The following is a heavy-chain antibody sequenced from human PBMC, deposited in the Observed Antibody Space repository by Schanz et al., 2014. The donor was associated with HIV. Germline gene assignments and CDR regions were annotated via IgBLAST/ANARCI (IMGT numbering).Heavy chain of an antibody. CDR3: AKNGITDYFDY. V-gene: IGHV3-23*04. CDR1: GFTFSSYG. J-gene: IGHJ4*02. CDR2: ISGSGGRT. D-gene: IGHD1-26*01. Sequence: VQLVESGGGVVQPGRSLRLSCAASGFTFSSYGMHWVRQAPGKGLEWVSTISGSGGRTYYADSVKGRFTISRDNSKNTVYLQMNSLRAEDTAIYYCAKNGITDYFDYWGQGSLVTVSS.